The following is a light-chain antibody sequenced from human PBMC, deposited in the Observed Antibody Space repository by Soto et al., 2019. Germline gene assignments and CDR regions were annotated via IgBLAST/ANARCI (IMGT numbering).Light chain of an antibody. CDR3: QQSHTSPRT. V-gene: IGKV1-39*01. CDR1: QNIGNY. Sequence: DIQMTQSPSSLSASIGDRVTIACRASQNIGNYLNWFQQKPGKAPKLLVYAASTLQSGVPSRFTGSGSGTDFALTISNLQPENFATYFCQQSHTSPRTFGPGTRVEI. J-gene: IGKJ1*01. CDR2: AAS.